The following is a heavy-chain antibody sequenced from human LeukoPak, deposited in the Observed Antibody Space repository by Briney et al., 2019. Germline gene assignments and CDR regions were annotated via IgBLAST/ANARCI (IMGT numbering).Heavy chain of an antibody. D-gene: IGHD6-13*01. CDR3: AKTPGGAAGNRVFDH. Sequence: GGSLRLSCAASGFTFSSHAMSWVPQAPGKGLEWVSAISASGDGIYYTDSVKGRFTMSRDNSKDTLYLQMNSLRADDTAVYYCAKTPGGAAGNRVFDHWGQGALVTVSS. CDR1: GFTFSSHA. CDR2: ISASGDGI. V-gene: IGHV3-23*01. J-gene: IGHJ4*02.